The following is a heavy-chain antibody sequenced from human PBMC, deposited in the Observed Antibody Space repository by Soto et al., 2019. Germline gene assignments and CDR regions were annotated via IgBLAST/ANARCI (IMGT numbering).Heavy chain of an antibody. CDR1: GFTFSSYS. V-gene: IGHV3-48*01. CDR2: ISSSSSTI. D-gene: IGHD3-10*01. CDR3: ARDSYGSGPDNNWFDP. J-gene: IGHJ5*02. Sequence: GGSLRLSCAASGFTFSSYSMNWVRQAPGKGLEWVSYISSSSSTIYYADSVKGRFTISRDNAKNSLYLQMNSLRAEDTAVYYCARDSYGSGPDNNWFDPWGQGTLVTVSS.